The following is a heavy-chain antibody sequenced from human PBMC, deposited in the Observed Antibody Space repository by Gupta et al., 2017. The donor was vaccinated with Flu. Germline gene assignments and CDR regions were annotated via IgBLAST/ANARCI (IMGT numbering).Heavy chain of an antibody. D-gene: IGHD6-19*01. CDR2: MNPNSGNT. CDR3: ARADVWQWLVLYGMDV. Sequence: TGQGLEWMGWMNPNSGNTGYAQKFQGRVTMTRNTSISTAYMELSSLRSEDTAVYYCARADVWQWLVLYGMDVWGQGTTVTVSS. J-gene: IGHJ6*02. V-gene: IGHV1-8*01.